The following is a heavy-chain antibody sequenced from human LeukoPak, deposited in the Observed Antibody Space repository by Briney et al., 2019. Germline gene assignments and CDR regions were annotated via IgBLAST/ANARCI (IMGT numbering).Heavy chain of an antibody. D-gene: IGHD6-13*01. V-gene: IGHV4-59*01. Sequence: SETLPLTCTVSGGSISSYYWSWIRQPPGKGLEWIGYIYYSGSTNYNPSLKSRVTISVDTSKNQFSLKLSSVTAADTAVYYCARLSSSWYFDYWGQGTLVTVSS. CDR3: ARLSSSWYFDY. CDR1: GGSISSYY. J-gene: IGHJ4*02. CDR2: IYYSGST.